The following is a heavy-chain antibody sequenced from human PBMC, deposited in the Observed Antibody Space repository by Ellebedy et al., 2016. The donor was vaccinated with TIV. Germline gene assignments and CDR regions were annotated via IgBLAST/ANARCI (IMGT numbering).Heavy chain of an antibody. J-gene: IGHJ6*02. D-gene: IGHD3-9*01. Sequence: SVKVSCXASGFTFTSSAVQWVRQARGQRLEWIGWIVVGSGNTNYAQKFQERVTITRDMSTSTAYMELSSLRSEETAVYYCAAEEGRYFDWLFTQGGYGMDVWGQGTTVTVSS. CDR2: IVVGSGNT. V-gene: IGHV1-58*01. CDR1: GFTFTSSA. CDR3: AAEEGRYFDWLFTQGGYGMDV.